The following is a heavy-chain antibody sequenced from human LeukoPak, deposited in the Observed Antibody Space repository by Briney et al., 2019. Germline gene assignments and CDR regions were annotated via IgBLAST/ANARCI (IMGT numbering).Heavy chain of an antibody. CDR3: ARVREYYDFWSGLYAFDI. V-gene: IGHV3-48*01. Sequence: GGSLRLSCAASGFTFSSYSMNWVRQAPGKGPEWVSYISSSSSTIYYADSVKGRFTISRDNAKNSLYLQMNSLRAEDTAVYYCARVREYYDFWSGLYAFDIWGQGTMVTVSS. D-gene: IGHD3-3*01. CDR1: GFTFSSYS. CDR2: ISSSSSTI. J-gene: IGHJ3*02.